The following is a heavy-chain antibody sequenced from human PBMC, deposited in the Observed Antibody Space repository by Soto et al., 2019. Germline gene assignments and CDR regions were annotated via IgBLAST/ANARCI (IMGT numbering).Heavy chain of an antibody. CDR1: GFTFTTCA. Sequence: QVQLVESGGAVVQPGRSLRLSCVASGFTFTTCAMHWVRQAPGKGLEWVAIISSDGSEKHYADSVKGRFTISRDNSKNTLYLQMNSLRAEDTAVYYWAKATSQCWLVGGDSWGQGTLVTVSS. CDR3: AKATSQCWLVGGDS. CDR2: ISSDGSEK. J-gene: IGHJ4*02. V-gene: IGHV3-30*18. D-gene: IGHD1-26*01.